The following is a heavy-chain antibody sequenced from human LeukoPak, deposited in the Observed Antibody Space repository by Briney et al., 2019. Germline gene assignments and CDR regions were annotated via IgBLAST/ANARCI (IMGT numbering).Heavy chain of an antibody. Sequence: GGSLRLSCAASGFTFSSYSMNWVRQAPGKGLEWVSAISSSSSYIYYADSVKGRFTISRDNAKKSLYLQMNSLRVEDTAMYYCARDGLRRPPTPYCGGDCPLDYWGQGTLVSVSS. CDR2: ISSSSSYI. D-gene: IGHD2-21*02. CDR1: GFTFSSYS. V-gene: IGHV3-21*04. J-gene: IGHJ4*02. CDR3: ARDGLRRPPTPYCGGDCPLDY.